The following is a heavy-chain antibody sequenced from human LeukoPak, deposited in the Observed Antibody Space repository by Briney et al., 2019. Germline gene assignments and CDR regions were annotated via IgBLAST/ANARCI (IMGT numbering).Heavy chain of an antibody. J-gene: IGHJ6*02. Sequence: GASVTVSCTASGYTFTSYYMHWVRQAPGQGLEWMGIINPSGGSTSYAQKFQGRVTMTRDTSTSTVYMELSSLRSEDTAVYYCATGHYYDSSGYLGRYYYYYGMDVWGQGTTVTVSS. V-gene: IGHV1-46*01. D-gene: IGHD3-22*01. CDR1: GYTFTSYY. CDR2: INPSGGST. CDR3: ATGHYYDSSGYLGRYYYYYGMDV.